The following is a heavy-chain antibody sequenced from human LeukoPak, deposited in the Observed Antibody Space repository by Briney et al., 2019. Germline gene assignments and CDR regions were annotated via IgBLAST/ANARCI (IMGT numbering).Heavy chain of an antibody. V-gene: IGHV3-21*01. CDR3: ATYIATRLDY. J-gene: IGHJ4*02. CDR1: GLTFSSST. Sequence: GGSLRLSCAASGLTFSSSTMNWVRQAPGKGLEWVASIFSSTTYIYYADSVKGRFTISRDNAQNSLYLQMNSLRAEDTAVYYCATYIATRLDYWGQGTLVTVSS. D-gene: IGHD6-6*01. CDR2: IFSSTTYI.